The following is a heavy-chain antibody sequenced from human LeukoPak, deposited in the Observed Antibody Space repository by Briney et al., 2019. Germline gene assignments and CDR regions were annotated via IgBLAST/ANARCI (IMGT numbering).Heavy chain of an antibody. Sequence: SETLSLTCAVSGGSVSSSNWWRWVRQPPGKGLEWIGEIYHSGTSNYNPSLRNRVTISIDESKNHFSLNLFSVTAADTAVYYCARLYYYGSGTYYNPGVGYFDYWGQGTLVTVSS. CDR2: IYHSGTS. CDR3: ARLYYYGSGTYYNPGVGYFDY. J-gene: IGHJ4*02. V-gene: IGHV4-4*02. CDR1: GGSVSSSNW. D-gene: IGHD3-10*01.